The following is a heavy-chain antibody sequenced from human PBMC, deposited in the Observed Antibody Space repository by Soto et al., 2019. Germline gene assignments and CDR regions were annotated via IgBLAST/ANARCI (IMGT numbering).Heavy chain of an antibody. D-gene: IGHD2-15*01. CDR2: INAGNGNA. V-gene: IGHV1-3*01. J-gene: IGHJ4*02. CDR3: ARAMEIVVVIAATPECDY. Sequence: GASVKVSCKATGYTFTSYAIHWVRQAPGERVEWMGWINAGNGNAKYSQKFQGRVTITRDTPASTAYMELSSLRSEDTAVYYCARAMEIVVVIAATPECDYWGQGTLVTVSS. CDR1: GYTFTSYA.